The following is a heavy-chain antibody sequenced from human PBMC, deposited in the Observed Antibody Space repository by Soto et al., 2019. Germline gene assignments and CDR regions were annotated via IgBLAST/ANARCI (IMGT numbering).Heavy chain of an antibody. CDR3: ARQIRYTYGYFPGYIDQ. CDR2: IYYSGNT. D-gene: IGHD5-18*01. V-gene: IGHV4-39*01. Sequence: SETLSLTCSVSGASISSDNYYWGWIRQTPGKGLEWIGSIYYSGNTYYNPSLKSRLTISVDTSRSQFSLTRSSVTAADSAMYFCARQIRYTYGYFPGYIDQWGQRTRVTVSS. CDR1: GASISSDNYY. J-gene: IGHJ4*02.